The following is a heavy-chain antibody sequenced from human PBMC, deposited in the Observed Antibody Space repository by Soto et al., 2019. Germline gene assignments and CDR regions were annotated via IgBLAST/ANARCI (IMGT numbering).Heavy chain of an antibody. V-gene: IGHV3-23*01. CDR2: ISGGGSTA. Sequence: EVQLLESGGGLVQRGGSQRLSCAASGFTFTSYVMSWVRQAPGKGLEWVAGISGGGSTAFYADSVKGRFTISRDNAKNTLVLQMDSLRAEDTAIYYCARSLSTIAGRPDYWGQGTLVTVSS. CDR1: GFTFTSYV. D-gene: IGHD6-6*01. CDR3: ARSLSTIAGRPDY. J-gene: IGHJ4*02.